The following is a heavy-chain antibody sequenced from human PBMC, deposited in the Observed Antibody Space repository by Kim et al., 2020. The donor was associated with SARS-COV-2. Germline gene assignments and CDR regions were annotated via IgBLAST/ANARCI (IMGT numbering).Heavy chain of an antibody. J-gene: IGHJ6*01. V-gene: IGHV3-9*01. CDR2: ISWNSGSI. CDR3: AKDLAAADNYYYYGMDV. CDR1: GFTFDAYT. Sequence: GGSLRLSCAASGFTFDAYTMHWVRQAPGKGLEWVSGISWNSGSIGYADSVKGRFTISRDNAKNSLYLQMNSLRAEDTALYYCAKDLAAADNYYYYGMDV. D-gene: IGHD6-13*01.